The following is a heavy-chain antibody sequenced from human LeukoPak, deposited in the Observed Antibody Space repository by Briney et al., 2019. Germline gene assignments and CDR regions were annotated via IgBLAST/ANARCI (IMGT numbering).Heavy chain of an antibody. D-gene: IGHD3-9*01. J-gene: IGHJ4*02. CDR1: GFIFSNYA. CDR3: AEWGDYDVLTGYYVSDF. CDR2: ISGRSDNT. Sequence: GASLRLSCAASGFIFSNYAMYWVRQAPGKGLEWVSAISGRSDNTYYADSVKGRFTLSRDSSKNTLYLQMNSLTADDTAVYYCAEWGDYDVLTGYYVSDFWGQGTLVTVSS. V-gene: IGHV3-23*01.